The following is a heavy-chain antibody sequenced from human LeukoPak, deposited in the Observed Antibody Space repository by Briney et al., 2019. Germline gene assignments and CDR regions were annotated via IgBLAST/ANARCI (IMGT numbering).Heavy chain of an antibody. CDR3: ARSEVDTAMQSYYFDY. Sequence: KASETLSLTCTVSGYSISSGYYWGWIRQPPGKGLEWIGYIYYTGSTNYNSSLRSRVTISLDMSKNQFSLKLSSVTAADTAVYYCARSEVDTAMQSYYFDYWGQGTLVTVSS. V-gene: IGHV4-38-2*02. D-gene: IGHD5-18*01. J-gene: IGHJ4*02. CDR1: GYSISSGYY. CDR2: IYYTGST.